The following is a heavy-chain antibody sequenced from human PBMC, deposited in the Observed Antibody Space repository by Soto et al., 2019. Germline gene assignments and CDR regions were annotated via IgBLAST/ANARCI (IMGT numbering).Heavy chain of an antibody. J-gene: IGHJ4*02. V-gene: IGHV3-33*01. Sequence: QVQLVESGGGVVQPGRSLRLSCAASGFTFSSYGMHWVRQAPGKGLEWVAVIWYDGSNKYYADSVKGRFTISRDNSKNTPYLQMNSLRDEDTAVYYCAREDYGSGSFDYWGQGTLVTVSS. D-gene: IGHD3-10*01. CDR3: AREDYGSGSFDY. CDR1: GFTFSSYG. CDR2: IWYDGSNK.